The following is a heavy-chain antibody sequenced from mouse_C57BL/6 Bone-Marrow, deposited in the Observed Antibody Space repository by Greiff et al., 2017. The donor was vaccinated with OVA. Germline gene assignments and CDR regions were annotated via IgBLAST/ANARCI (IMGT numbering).Heavy chain of an antibody. Sequence: EVNVVASGGGLVQPGGSLKLSCAASGFTFSDYYMYWVRQTPEKRLEWVAYISNGGGSTYYPATVKGRFTISRDNAKNTLYLQMGRLKSEDTAMYYCAVDYYWGQGTTLTGSS. J-gene: IGHJ2*01. V-gene: IGHV5-12*01. CDR3: AVDYY. CDR2: ISNGGGST. D-gene: IGHD2-4*01. CDR1: GFTFSDYY.